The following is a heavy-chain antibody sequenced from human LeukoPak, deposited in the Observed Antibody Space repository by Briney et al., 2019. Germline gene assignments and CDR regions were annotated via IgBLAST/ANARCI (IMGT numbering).Heavy chain of an antibody. Sequence: ASVRVSCKASGFTFTDYYIHWMRQAPGQGLEWMGWIIPNSGGTNYAQNFQGRITMTTDTSISTAYMELSSLRSDDTAVYYCVRNGYCDTTSCYAWFDPRGQGTLVTVSS. V-gene: IGHV1-2*02. CDR1: GFTFTDYY. CDR2: IIPNSGGT. D-gene: IGHD2-2*03. J-gene: IGHJ5*02. CDR3: VRNGYCDTTSCYAWFDP.